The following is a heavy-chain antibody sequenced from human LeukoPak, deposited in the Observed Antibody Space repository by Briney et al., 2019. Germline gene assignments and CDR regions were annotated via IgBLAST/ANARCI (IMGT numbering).Heavy chain of an antibody. CDR2: IYSSGSI. Sequence: SETLSLTCTVSGGSINSYYWSWVRQPAGKGLEWIWRIYSSGSINYNPSLKSRFSMSVDTSKNQFSLKLTSVTAADPAVYYCARGGKATVVTMWGQGILVTVSS. CDR3: ARGGKATVVTM. J-gene: IGHJ4*02. V-gene: IGHV4-4*07. D-gene: IGHD4-23*01. CDR1: GGSINSYY.